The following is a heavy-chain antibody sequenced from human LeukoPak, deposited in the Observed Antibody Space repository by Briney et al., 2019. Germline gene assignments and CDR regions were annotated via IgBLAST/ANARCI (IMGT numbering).Heavy chain of an antibody. V-gene: IGHV4-30-2*01. CDR3: ARANYYDSSGYGTHTPNFGY. CDR1: GRSISSGGCP. CDR2: IYHSGST. J-gene: IGHJ4*02. D-gene: IGHD3-22*01. Sequence: SDTLSLTRAVWGRSISSGGCPGSWIRQPPGKGLEWIEYIYHSGSTYYNPSLKSRLTISEDGSKNQFSLNVSSVAAADTAVYYCARANYYDSSGYGTHTPNFGYWGQRVLVTVSS.